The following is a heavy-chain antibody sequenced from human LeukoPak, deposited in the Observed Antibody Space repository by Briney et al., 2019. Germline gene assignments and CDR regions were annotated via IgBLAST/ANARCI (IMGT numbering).Heavy chain of an antibody. D-gene: IGHD3-22*01. CDR2: ISGSGGST. CDR1: GFTFSSYA. J-gene: IGHJ4*02. CDR3: AKDLFKYDSSGCDY. Sequence: GGSLRLSCAASGFTFSSYAMSWVRQAPGKGLEWVSAISGSGGSTYYADSVKGRFTISRDNSKNTLYLQMNSLRAEDTAVYYCAKDLFKYDSSGCDYWGQGTLVTVSS. V-gene: IGHV3-23*01.